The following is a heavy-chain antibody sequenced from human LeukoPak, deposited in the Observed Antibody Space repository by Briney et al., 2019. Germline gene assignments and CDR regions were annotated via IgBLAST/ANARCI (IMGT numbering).Heavy chain of an antibody. Sequence: PGGSLRLSCVASGFTFSTYWMSWVRQAPGKGLEWVANIKQDGSKNYYVDSVKGRFTISRDNAKNSLYLQMNSLRAEDTAVYYCAELGITMIGGVWGKGTTVTISS. CDR2: IKQDGSKN. CDR3: AELGITMIGGV. D-gene: IGHD3-10*02. CDR1: GFTFSTYW. J-gene: IGHJ6*04. V-gene: IGHV3-7*01.